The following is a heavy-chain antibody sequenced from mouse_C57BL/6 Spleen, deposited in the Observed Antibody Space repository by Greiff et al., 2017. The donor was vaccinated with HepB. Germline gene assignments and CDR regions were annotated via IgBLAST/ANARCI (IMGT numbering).Heavy chain of an antibody. CDR3: ARSGLRRGDWYFDV. Sequence: VQLQQPGAELVKPGASVKLSCKASGYTFTSYWMQWVKQRPGQGLEWIGEIDPSDSYTNYNQKFKGKATLTVDTSSSTAYMQLSSLTSEDSAVYYCARSGLRRGDWYFDVWGTGTTVTVSS. CDR2: IDPSDSYT. D-gene: IGHD2-4*01. J-gene: IGHJ1*03. V-gene: IGHV1-50*01. CDR1: GYTFTSYW.